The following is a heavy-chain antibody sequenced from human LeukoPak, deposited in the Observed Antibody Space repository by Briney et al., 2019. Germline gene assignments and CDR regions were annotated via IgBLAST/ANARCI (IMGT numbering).Heavy chain of an antibody. Sequence: PGGSLRLSCAASGFTFDEYTMHWVRQAPGKGLEWVSLISWDGGSTYYADSVKGRFTISRDNSKNSLYLQMNSLRTEDTALYYCAKEGGYAVSYFDYWGQGTLVTVSS. CDR3: AKEGGYAVSYFDY. J-gene: IGHJ4*02. CDR2: ISWDGGST. V-gene: IGHV3-43*01. D-gene: IGHD5-12*01. CDR1: GFTFDEYT.